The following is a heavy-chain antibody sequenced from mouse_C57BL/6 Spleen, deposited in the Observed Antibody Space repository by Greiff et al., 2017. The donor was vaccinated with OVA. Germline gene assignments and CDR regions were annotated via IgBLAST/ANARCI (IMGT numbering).Heavy chain of an antibody. V-gene: IGHV1-18*01. J-gene: IGHJ2*01. CDR2: INPNNGGT. Sequence: VQLQQSGPELVKPGASVKIPCKASGYTFTDYNMDWVKQSHGKSLEWIGDINPNNGGTIYNQKFKGKATLTVDKSSSTAYMELRSLTSEDTAVYYCARGMGGYYGSSFDYWGQGTTLTVSS. D-gene: IGHD1-1*01. CDR1: GYTFTDYN. CDR3: ARGMGGYYGSSFDY.